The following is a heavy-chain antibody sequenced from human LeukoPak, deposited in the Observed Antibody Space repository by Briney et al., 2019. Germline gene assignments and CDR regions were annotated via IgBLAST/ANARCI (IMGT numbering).Heavy chain of an antibody. CDR3: ARIGPSGSGSYFFLDP. J-gene: IGHJ5*02. CDR2: IDSDGSGA. D-gene: IGHD3-10*01. Sequence: GGSLRLSCAASGFTFSSYWMHWVRQAPGMGLVWVSRIDSDGSGASYADSVKGRSTTSRDNAKNTLYLQMNSLRAEDTAVYYCARIGPSGSGSYFFLDPWGQGTLVTVSS. CDR1: GFTFSSYW. V-gene: IGHV3-74*01.